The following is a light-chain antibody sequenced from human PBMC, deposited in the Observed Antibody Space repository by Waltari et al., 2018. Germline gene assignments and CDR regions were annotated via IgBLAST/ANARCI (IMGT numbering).Light chain of an antibody. Sequence: DIQMTQSPSTLSASVGDRVTFTFRASASIGTSLAWYQQKSGKAPKLLIYHASTLEGGVPSRFSGSGSGTDFTLTISSLQPDDFATYFCQQYYTYSLWAFGQGTKVETK. V-gene: IGKV1-5*01. CDR3: QQYYTYSLWA. CDR1: ASIGTS. CDR2: HAS. J-gene: IGKJ1*01.